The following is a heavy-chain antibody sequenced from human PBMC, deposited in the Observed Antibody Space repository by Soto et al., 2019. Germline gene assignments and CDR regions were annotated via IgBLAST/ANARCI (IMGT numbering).Heavy chain of an antibody. CDR2: ISAYNGNT. Sequence: QVQLVQSGAEVKKPGASVKVSCKASGYTFTSYGISWVRQAPGQGLEWMGWISAYNGNTNYAQKRQGRVTXXAXTXXSTAYMELRSLRSDDTAVYYCARDIRGAVAGTFDYWGQGTLVTVSS. CDR3: ARDIRGAVAGTFDY. CDR1: GYTFTSYG. D-gene: IGHD6-19*01. V-gene: IGHV1-18*01. J-gene: IGHJ4*02.